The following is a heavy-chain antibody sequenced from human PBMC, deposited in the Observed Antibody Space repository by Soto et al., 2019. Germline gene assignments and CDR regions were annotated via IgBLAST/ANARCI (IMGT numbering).Heavy chain of an antibody. CDR2: VYHAGRT. Sequence: SETLSLTCTVSGGSFKSGSYSWSWIRQPPGKGLEWIGYVYHAGRTSYNPSLKSRVSISMDTSKNQFSLNLDSVTAADTAVYFCARDFAYFDSRGQGTLVTVSS. J-gene: IGHJ4*02. V-gene: IGHV4-61*01. CDR3: ARDFAYFDS. CDR1: GGSFKSGSYS. D-gene: IGHD3-3*01.